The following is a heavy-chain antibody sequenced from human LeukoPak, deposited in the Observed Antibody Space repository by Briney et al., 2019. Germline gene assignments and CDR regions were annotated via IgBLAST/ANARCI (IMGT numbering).Heavy chain of an antibody. J-gene: IGHJ4*02. D-gene: IGHD2-15*01. CDR3: AREDIVVVVAAGSFGY. Sequence: PSETLSLTCAVSGGSISSSNWWSWVRQPPGKGLEWIGEIYHSGSTNYNPSLKSRVTISVDTSKNQFSLKLSSVTAADTAVYYCAREDIVVVVAAGSFGYWGQGTLVTVSS. V-gene: IGHV4-4*02. CDR1: GGSISSSNW. CDR2: IYHSGST.